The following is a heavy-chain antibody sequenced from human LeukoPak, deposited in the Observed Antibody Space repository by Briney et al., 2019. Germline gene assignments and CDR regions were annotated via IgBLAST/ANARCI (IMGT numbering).Heavy chain of an antibody. CDR2: ISGSGGST. CDR3: AKDHALVIAIPSYMDV. J-gene: IGHJ6*03. V-gene: IGHV3-23*01. Sequence: GGSLRLSCAASGFTFSSYAMSWVRQAPGKGLEWVSAISGSGGSTYYADSVKGRFTISRDNSKNTLYLQMNSLRAEDTAVYYCAKDHALVIAIPSYMDVWGKGTTVTVSS. D-gene: IGHD2-21*01. CDR1: GFTFSSYA.